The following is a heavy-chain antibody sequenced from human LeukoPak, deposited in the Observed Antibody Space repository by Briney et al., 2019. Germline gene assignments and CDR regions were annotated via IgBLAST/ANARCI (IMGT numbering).Heavy chain of an antibody. D-gene: IGHD1-26*01. CDR1: GFTFSSYS. Sequence: PGGSLRLSCAASGFTFSSYSMNWVRQAPGKGLEWVSSISSSSSYIYYADSLKGRFTISRDNAKKSVYLQMNSLRAEDTAVYYCASGTYYYYFDYWGQGTLVTVSS. CDR3: ASGTYYYYFDY. V-gene: IGHV3-21*01. J-gene: IGHJ4*02. CDR2: ISSSSSYI.